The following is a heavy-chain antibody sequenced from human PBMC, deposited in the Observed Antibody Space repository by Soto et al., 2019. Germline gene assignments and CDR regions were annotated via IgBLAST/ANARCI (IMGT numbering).Heavy chain of an antibody. CDR2: IRANSGNT. Sequence: ASVKVSGKAVGFISNNYAISCLPQVPGQGLEWMGWIRANSGNTNYAQKLQGRVTMTTDTSTSTAYMELRSLRSDDTAVYYCATAGNYDSSGRDFWGQGTLVTVSS. CDR1: GFISNNYA. CDR3: ATAGNYDSSGRDF. D-gene: IGHD3-22*01. V-gene: IGHV1-18*04. J-gene: IGHJ4*02.